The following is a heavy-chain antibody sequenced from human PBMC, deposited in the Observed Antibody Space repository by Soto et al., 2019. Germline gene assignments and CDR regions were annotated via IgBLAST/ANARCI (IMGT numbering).Heavy chain of an antibody. Sequence: QVHLVQSGAEVKKPGASVKVSCKGSGYAFTTYGITWVRQAPGQGLEWMGWISAHNGNTNYAQKLQGRVTVTRDTSTRTAYMERRSLRSDDTAVYYCARGRDGDYWGQGALVTVSS. CDR2: ISAHNGNT. CDR3: ARGRDGDY. D-gene: IGHD6-6*01. V-gene: IGHV1-18*01. J-gene: IGHJ4*02. CDR1: GYAFTTYG.